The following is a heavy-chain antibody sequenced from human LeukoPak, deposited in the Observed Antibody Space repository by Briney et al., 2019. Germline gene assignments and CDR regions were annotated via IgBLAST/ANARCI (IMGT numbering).Heavy chain of an antibody. V-gene: IGHV1-2*04. CDR3: ARGPLWSGSQADYYYYMDV. D-gene: IGHD3-3*01. CDR2: IIPNTGGT. J-gene: IGHJ6*03. Sequence: ASVKVSCKASGYTITDYYLHWVRQAPGQGLEWMGWIIPNTGGTNYAQKFQDWVTMSSDTSISTAYMELSSLRSDDTAVYYCARGPLWSGSQADYYYYMDVWGKGTTVTVSS. CDR1: GYTITDYY.